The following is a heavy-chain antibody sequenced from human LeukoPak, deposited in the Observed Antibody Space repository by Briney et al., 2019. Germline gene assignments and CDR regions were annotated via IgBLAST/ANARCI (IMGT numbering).Heavy chain of an antibody. J-gene: IGHJ4*02. CDR2: ISYDGSNK. V-gene: IGHV3-30*03. CDR1: GFTFSSYG. Sequence: PGGSLRLSCAASGFTFSSYGMHWVRQAPGKGLEWVAVISYDGSNKYYADSVKGRFTISRDNSKNTLYLQMNSLRAEDAAVYYCAREATYSGYDYYFDYWGQGTLVTVSS. CDR3: AREATYSGYDYYFDY. D-gene: IGHD5-12*01.